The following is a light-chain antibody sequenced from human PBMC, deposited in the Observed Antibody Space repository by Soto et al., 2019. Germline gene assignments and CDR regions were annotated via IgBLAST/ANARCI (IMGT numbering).Light chain of an antibody. Sequence: QSALTQPASESGSPGQSITVSCTGTSSDVGGYNSVSWYQQHPGKPPKLIIYEVSNRPSGVSDRFSGSKSGNTASLTISGLQAEDEADYYCSSYTSTSSYVFATGTKVTVL. CDR1: SSDVGGYNS. J-gene: IGLJ1*01. CDR3: SSYTSTSSYV. V-gene: IGLV2-14*03. CDR2: EVS.